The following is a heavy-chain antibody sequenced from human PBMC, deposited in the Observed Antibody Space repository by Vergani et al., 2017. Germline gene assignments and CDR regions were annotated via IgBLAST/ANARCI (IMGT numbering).Heavy chain of an antibody. V-gene: IGHV4-34*01. J-gene: IGHJ4*02. Sequence: QVQLQQWGAGLLKPSETLSLTCGVHGGSFSVYYWSWIRQSPGKGLEWIGAINDIGTTNYNPSLRSRVTISVDTSKTQFSLRLNSVTAADTAVYFCARFRGPDIVGTAFAHWAQGTLVTVSS. CDR1: GGSFSVYY. D-gene: IGHD5-12*01. CDR2: INDIGTT. CDR3: ARFRGPDIVGTAFAH.